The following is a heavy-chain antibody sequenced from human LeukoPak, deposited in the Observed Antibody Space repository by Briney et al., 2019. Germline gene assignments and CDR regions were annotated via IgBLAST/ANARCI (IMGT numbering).Heavy chain of an antibody. CDR3: ARAAIHDYGDYPTVQGGDY. CDR2: IHYSGIT. V-gene: IGHV4-39*07. D-gene: IGHD4-17*01. Sequence: SETLSLTCTVSDGSISSGSYYWGWIRQPPGKGLEWIANIHYSGITYYNPSLKSRVTISVDTSKNQFSLKLSSVAAADTAVYYCARAAIHDYGDYPTVQGGDYWGQGTLVTVSS. J-gene: IGHJ4*02. CDR1: DGSISSGSYY.